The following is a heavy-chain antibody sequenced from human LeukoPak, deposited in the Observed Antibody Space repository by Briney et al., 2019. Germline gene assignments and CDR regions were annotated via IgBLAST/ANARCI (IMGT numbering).Heavy chain of an antibody. D-gene: IGHD6-13*01. Sequence: SETLSLTCSVSGGSMNSYYWSWIRQSPGKGLEWIGEIHHSGSTKYNPSLKSRVTISVDTSKNQSSLKVSSLTAADTAVYYCARGVRQYVAAPGYWGRGTLVTVSS. CDR1: GGSMNSYY. CDR3: ARGVRQYVAAPGY. V-gene: IGHV4-34*01. J-gene: IGHJ4*02. CDR2: IHHSGST.